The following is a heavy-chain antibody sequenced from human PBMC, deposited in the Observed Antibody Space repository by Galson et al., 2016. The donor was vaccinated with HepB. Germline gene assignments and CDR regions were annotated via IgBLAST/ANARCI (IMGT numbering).Heavy chain of an antibody. CDR2: VSAYNGNS. Sequence: SVKVSCKASGYTFTSYAMSWVRQAPGQGLEWMGWVSAYNGNSNYAQKFQGRVTMTTDTSTSTGYMELRSLRSDDTAVYYCAKGYSHGDFENWGQGTLVTVSS. V-gene: IGHV1-18*01. J-gene: IGHJ4*02. D-gene: IGHD5-18*01. CDR3: AKGYSHGDFEN. CDR1: GYTFTSYA.